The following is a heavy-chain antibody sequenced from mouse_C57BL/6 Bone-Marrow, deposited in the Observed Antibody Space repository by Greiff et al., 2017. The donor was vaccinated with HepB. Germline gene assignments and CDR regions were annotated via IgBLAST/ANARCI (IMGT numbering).Heavy chain of an antibody. D-gene: IGHD1-1*01. CDR2: IHPNSGST. Sequence: QVQLQQPGAELVKPGASVKLSCKASGYTFTSYWMHWVKQRPGQGLEWIGMIHPNSGSTNYNEKFKSKATLTVDKSSSTAYMKLSSLTSEDSAVYYCARRGVYYGSSCDYWGQGTTLTVSS. V-gene: IGHV1-64*01. CDR3: ARRGVYYGSSCDY. CDR1: GYTFTSYW. J-gene: IGHJ2*01.